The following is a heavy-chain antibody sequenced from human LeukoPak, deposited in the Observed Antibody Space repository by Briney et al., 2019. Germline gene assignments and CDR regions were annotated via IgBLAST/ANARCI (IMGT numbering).Heavy chain of an antibody. CDR1: GFTFDDYA. J-gene: IGHJ4*02. CDR2: ISYDGSNK. Sequence: GGSLRLSCAASGFTFDDYAMHWVRQAPGKGLEWVAVISYDGSNKYYADSVKGRFTISRDNSKNTLYLQMNSLRAEDTAVYYCAKAGSSSDYWGQGTLVTVSS. CDR3: AKAGSSSDY. D-gene: IGHD6-6*01. V-gene: IGHV3-30*18.